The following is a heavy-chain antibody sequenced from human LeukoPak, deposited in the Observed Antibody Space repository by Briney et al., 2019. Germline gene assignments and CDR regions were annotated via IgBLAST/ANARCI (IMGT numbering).Heavy chain of an antibody. CDR1: GFTLDNSW. J-gene: IGHJ4*02. Sequence: GGSLRLSCAASGFTLDNSWIHWVRQGPGRGLVWVSRISPDGITTNYADSVKGRFTISRDNAMNTLYLQMNSLRAEDAAVYYCATAGNYRFDNWGQGTLVTVSS. CDR2: ISPDGITT. D-gene: IGHD1-7*01. CDR3: ATAGNYRFDN. V-gene: IGHV3-74*01.